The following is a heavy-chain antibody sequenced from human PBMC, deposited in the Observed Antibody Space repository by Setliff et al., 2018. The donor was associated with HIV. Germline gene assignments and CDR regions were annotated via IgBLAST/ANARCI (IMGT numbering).Heavy chain of an antibody. Sequence: GGSLRLSCAASGFTFSSYAMHWVRQAPGKGLEWVAVISYDGSNKYYADSVKGRFTISRDNSKNTLYLQMNSLRAEDTAVYYCAKEPAIWTSTYLDYWGQGTLVTVSS. CDR1: GFTFSSYA. CDR3: AKEPAIWTSTYLDY. J-gene: IGHJ4*02. CDR2: ISYDGSNK. V-gene: IGHV3-30*04. D-gene: IGHD2-2*01.